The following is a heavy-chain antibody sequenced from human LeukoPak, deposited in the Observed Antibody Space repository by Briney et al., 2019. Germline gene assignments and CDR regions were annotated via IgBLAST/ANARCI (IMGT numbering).Heavy chain of an antibody. CDR2: IKSKTDGGTT. V-gene: IGHV3-15*01. D-gene: IGHD1-26*01. Sequence: GGSLRLSCAASGFTFSNAWMSWVRQAPGKGLEWVGRIKSKTDGGTTDYAAPVKGRFTISRDDSKNTLYLQMNSLKTEDIAVYYCTTDFAGSYYYYGMDVWGQGTTVTVS. J-gene: IGHJ6*02. CDR3: TTDFAGSYYYYGMDV. CDR1: GFTFSNAW.